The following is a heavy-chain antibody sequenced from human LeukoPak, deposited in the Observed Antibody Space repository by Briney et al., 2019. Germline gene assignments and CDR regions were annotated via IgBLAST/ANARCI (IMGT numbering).Heavy chain of an antibody. D-gene: IGHD2-2*01. CDR2: ISYDGSNK. J-gene: IGHJ5*02. Sequence: GGSLRLSCAASGFTFSSYGMHWVRQAPGKGLEWVAVISYDGSNKDYADSVKGRFTVSRDNSKNTLYLQMNSLRAEDTAVYYCAGDIEVVVPAATSGVLWFDPWGQGTLVTVSS. CDR1: GFTFSSYG. CDR3: AGDIEVVVPAATSGVLWFDP. V-gene: IGHV3-30*03.